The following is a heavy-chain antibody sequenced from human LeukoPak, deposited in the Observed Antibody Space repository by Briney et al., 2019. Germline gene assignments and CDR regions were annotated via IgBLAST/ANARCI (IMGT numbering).Heavy chain of an antibody. D-gene: IGHD2-15*01. V-gene: IGHV3-23*01. CDR2: ISGGGEST. CDR1: GFTFSGYA. Sequence: GGSLRLSCAASGFTFSGYAMNWVRQAPGRGLEWVSAISGGGESTYNADSVKGRFIISRDNSKNTLYLQMNSLRAEDTAVYYCAKGEGGSCSSSSCSTYFDCWGQGTLVTVPS. J-gene: IGHJ4*02. CDR3: AKGEGGSCSSSSCSTYFDC.